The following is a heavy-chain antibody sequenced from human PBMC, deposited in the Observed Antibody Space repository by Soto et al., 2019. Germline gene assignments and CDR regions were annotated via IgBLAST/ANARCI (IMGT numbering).Heavy chain of an antibody. CDR1: GFTFSSYA. Sequence: QVQLVESGGGVVQPGRSLRLSCAASGFTFSSYAMHWVRQAPGKGLEWVAVISYDGSNKYYADSVKGRFTISRDNSKNTLYLQMNSRRAEDTAVYYCARVIAVAAPHTGYWGQGTLVTVSS. J-gene: IGHJ4*02. V-gene: IGHV3-30-3*01. CDR2: ISYDGSNK. CDR3: ARVIAVAAPHTGY. D-gene: IGHD6-19*01.